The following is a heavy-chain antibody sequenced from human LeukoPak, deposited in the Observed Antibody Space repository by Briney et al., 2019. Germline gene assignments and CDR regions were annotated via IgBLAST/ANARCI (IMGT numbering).Heavy chain of an antibody. V-gene: IGHV5-51*01. J-gene: IGHJ4*02. CDR1: GYSFTSYW. CDR2: IYPGDSDT. D-gene: IGHD3-9*01. CDR3: ARLPSADFDWLSYYFDY. Sequence: GESLKISCKGSGYSFTSYWIGWVRQMPGKGLEWMGIIYPGDSDTRYSPSFQGQVTISADKSISTAYLQWSSLKASDTAMYYCARLPSADFDWLSYYFDYWGQGTLVTVSS.